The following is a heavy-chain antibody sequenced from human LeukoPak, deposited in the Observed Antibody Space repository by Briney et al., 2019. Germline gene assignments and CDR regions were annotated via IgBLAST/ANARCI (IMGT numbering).Heavy chain of an antibody. CDR3: AKAKPEWWYDY. CDR1: GFTFDDYA. Sequence: PGGSLRLSCAASGFTFDDYAMHWVRQAPGKGLEWVSLISGDGGSTYYADSVKGRFTISRDNSKNSLYLQMNSLRTEDTALCYCAKAKPEWWYDYWGQGTLVTVSS. D-gene: IGHD2-15*01. J-gene: IGHJ4*02. V-gene: IGHV3-43*02. CDR2: ISGDGGST.